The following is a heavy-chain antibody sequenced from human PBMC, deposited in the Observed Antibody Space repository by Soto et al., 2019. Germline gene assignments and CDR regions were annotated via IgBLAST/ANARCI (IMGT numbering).Heavy chain of an antibody. CDR1: GFTFSSYA. CDR3: AKLSGGGFLEWLLYFQH. D-gene: IGHD3-3*01. J-gene: IGHJ1*01. V-gene: IGHV3-23*01. CDR2: ISGSGGST. Sequence: GGSLRLSCAASGFTFSSYAMSWVRQAPGKGLEWVSAISGSGGSTYYADSVKGRFTISRDNSKNTLYLQMNSLRAEDTAVYYCAKLSGGGFLEWLLYFQHWGQGTLVTVSS.